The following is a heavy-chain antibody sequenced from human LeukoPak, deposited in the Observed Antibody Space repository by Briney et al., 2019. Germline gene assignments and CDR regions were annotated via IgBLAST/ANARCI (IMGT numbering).Heavy chain of an antibody. J-gene: IGHJ4*02. CDR3: AKDRNGYSSTFDY. Sequence: GGYLSLSCAASGFTLSSYGMHWIRQAPDKRLEWVAFIRYDGSNKNYADSVKGRFTISRDNSKNTLFLQMNSLRHEDTAVYYCAKDRNGYSSTFDYWGQGTLVTVSS. CDR2: IRYDGSNK. D-gene: IGHD5-18*01. V-gene: IGHV3-30*02. CDR1: GFTLSSYG.